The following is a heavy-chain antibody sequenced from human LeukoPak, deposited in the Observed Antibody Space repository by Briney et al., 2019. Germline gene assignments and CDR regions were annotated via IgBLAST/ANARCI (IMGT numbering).Heavy chain of an antibody. CDR1: GIIFSTYA. CDR2: ISGSSSGSTSII. CDR3: ARDFWSGYYTED. D-gene: IGHD3-3*01. J-gene: IGHJ4*02. Sequence: GGSLRLSCEFSGIIFSTYAMNWVRQAPGKGLEWISYISGSSSGSTSIIHYADSVKGRFAISRDNAKNSPHLQMDSLSAEDTAVYYCARDFWSGYYTEDWGQGALVIVSS. V-gene: IGHV3-48*04.